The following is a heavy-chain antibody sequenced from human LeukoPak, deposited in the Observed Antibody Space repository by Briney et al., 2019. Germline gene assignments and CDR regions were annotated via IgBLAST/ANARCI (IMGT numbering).Heavy chain of an antibody. D-gene: IGHD3-22*01. Sequence: PSETLSLTCTVAGGSISSDTYYWSWIRQPAGKGLEWIGRLLTSGTTHYSPSLKSRVTISVDTSKNQFSLKLNSVTAADTAVYYCARVDYSSAYSFDHWGQGTLVTVSS. J-gene: IGHJ4*02. V-gene: IGHV4-61*02. CDR2: LLTSGTT. CDR1: GGSISSDTYY. CDR3: ARVDYSSAYSFDH.